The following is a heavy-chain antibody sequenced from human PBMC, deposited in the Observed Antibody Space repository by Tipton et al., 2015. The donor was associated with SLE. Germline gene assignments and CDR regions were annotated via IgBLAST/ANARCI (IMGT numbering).Heavy chain of an antibody. CDR3: ARGGGHDAFDI. J-gene: IGHJ3*02. CDR2: INHSGST. Sequence: TLSLTCAVSGGSISSGGYSWSWIRQPPGKGLEWIGEINHSGSTNYNPSLKSRVTISVDTSKNQFSLKLSSVTAADTAVYYCARGGGHDAFDIWGQGTMVTVSS. D-gene: IGHD4-23*01. V-gene: IGHV4-30-2*01. CDR1: GGSISSGGYS.